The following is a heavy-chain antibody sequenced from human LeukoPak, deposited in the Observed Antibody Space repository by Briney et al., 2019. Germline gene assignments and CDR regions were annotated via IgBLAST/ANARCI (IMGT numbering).Heavy chain of an antibody. J-gene: IGHJ4*02. CDR1: GFTFDNHE. D-gene: IGHD3-10*01. Sequence: GGSLRLSCAASGFTFDNHEMTWVRQAPGKGLEWVSYISSSGSTIYYADSVRGRFTISRDNAKNSLYLQMNSLRGEDAALYYCARLHSGWFGVFDYWGQGTLVTVSS. CDR2: ISSSGSTI. V-gene: IGHV3-48*03. CDR3: ARLHSGWFGVFDY.